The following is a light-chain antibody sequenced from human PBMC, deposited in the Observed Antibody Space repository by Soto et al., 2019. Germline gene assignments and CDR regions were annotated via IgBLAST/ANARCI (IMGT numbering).Light chain of an antibody. J-gene: IGLJ2*01. V-gene: IGLV1-44*01. CDR1: SSNIGSNT. CDR3: AAWDDSLNGVV. CDR2: SNN. Sequence: QSVLTQPPSASGTPGRRATIFVPGTSSNIGSNTVNWYQQLPGTAPKLLIYSNNQRPSGVPDRFSGSKSGTSASLAISGLQSEDEADYYCAAWDDSLNGVVFGGGTQLTVL.